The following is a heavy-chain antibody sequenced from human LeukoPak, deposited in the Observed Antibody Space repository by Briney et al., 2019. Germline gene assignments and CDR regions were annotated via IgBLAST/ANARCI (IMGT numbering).Heavy chain of an antibody. Sequence: ASVTVSCKASGYTFTGYYMHWVRQAPGQGLEWMGWINPNSGGTNYAQKFQGRVTMTRDTSISTAYMELSRLRSDDTAVYYCARSTRLVVPAAHGWFDPWGQGTLVTVSS. J-gene: IGHJ5*02. CDR2: INPNSGGT. CDR3: ARSTRLVVPAAHGWFDP. V-gene: IGHV1-2*02. CDR1: GYTFTGYY. D-gene: IGHD2-2*01.